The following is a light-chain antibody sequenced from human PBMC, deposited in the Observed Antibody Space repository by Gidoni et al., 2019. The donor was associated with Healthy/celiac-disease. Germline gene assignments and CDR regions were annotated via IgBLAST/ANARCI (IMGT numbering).Light chain of an antibody. V-gene: IGKV3-20*01. J-gene: IGKJ1*01. Sequence: IVFTHSPGTLSLSPGERATLSCRASQSVSSSYLAWYQQKPGQAPRLLIYGASSRATGIPDRFSGSGCGTDLTINISRLESEDFAVYYCQQYGSSPWKFGQGTKVEIK. CDR1: QSVSSSY. CDR2: GAS. CDR3: QQYGSSPWK.